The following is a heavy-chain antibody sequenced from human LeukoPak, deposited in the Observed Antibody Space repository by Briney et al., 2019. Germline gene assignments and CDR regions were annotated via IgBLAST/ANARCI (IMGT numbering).Heavy chain of an antibody. V-gene: IGHV1-46*01. Sequence: ASVKVSCKASGYTFTSYYMHWVRQAPGQGLEWMGIINPSGGSTSCAQKFRGRVTMTRDMSTSTVYMELSSLRSEDTAVYYCAREVLGSGSYYNVDAFDIWGQGTMVTVSS. CDR2: INPSGGST. D-gene: IGHD3-10*01. CDR3: AREVLGSGSYYNVDAFDI. J-gene: IGHJ3*02. CDR1: GYTFTSYY.